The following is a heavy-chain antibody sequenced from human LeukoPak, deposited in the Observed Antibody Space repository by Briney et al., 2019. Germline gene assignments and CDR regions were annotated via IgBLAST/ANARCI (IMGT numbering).Heavy chain of an antibody. J-gene: IGHJ6*03. D-gene: IGHD3-22*01. CDR2: INWNGGST. CDR1: GFTFDDYG. Sequence: GGSLRLSCAASGFTFDDYGMSWVRQAPGKGLEWVSGINWNGGSTGYADSVKGRFTISRDNAKNSLYLQMNSLRAEDTAVYYCARDGHYYDSSGYYYYMDVWGKGTTVTVSS. V-gene: IGHV3-20*04. CDR3: ARDGHYYDSSGYYYYMDV.